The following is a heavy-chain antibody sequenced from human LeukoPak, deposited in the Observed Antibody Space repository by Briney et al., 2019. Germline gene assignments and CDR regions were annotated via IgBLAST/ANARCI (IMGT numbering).Heavy chain of an antibody. V-gene: IGHV4-34*01. CDR1: GGSFSDYY. CDR3: ARGDPNYYGSGSYFIGWFDP. J-gene: IGHJ5*02. CDR2: INHSGST. Sequence: PSETLSLTCAVYGGSFSDYYWTWIRQPPRKGLEWIREINHSGSTNYKPSLKSRVTISVDTSKNQFSLKLSSVTAADTAVYYCARGDPNYYGSGSYFIGWFDPWGQGTLVTVSS. D-gene: IGHD3-10*01.